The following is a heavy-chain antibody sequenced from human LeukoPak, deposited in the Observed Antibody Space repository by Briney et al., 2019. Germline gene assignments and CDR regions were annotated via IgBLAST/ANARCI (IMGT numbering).Heavy chain of an antibody. D-gene: IGHD2-2*01. CDR1: GFTFSNHA. J-gene: IGHJ5*02. CDR2: ISYDGSDK. Sequence: GGSLRLSCVASGFTFSNHAMHWVRQAPGKGLEWVADISYDGSDKYYADSVKGRFTISRDNSKSTLYLQMNSLRAEDTAVYYCAKSWADLVLVPANLWGQGTLVTVSS. CDR3: AKSWADLVLVPANL. V-gene: IGHV3-30*18.